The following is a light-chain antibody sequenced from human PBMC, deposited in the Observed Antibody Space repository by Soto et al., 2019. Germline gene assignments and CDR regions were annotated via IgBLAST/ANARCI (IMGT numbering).Light chain of an antibody. CDR3: QQSHTTPWT. CDR1: QNIGNY. Sequence: DIQMTQSPSSLSASIGDRVTITCRASQNIGNYLYWYHQKPGKAPNLLIYAASRVQSGVPSRFSGSGSGTDFTLTINSLQPEDFATYYCQQSHTTPWTFGQGTKVEIK. V-gene: IGKV1-39*01. CDR2: AAS. J-gene: IGKJ1*01.